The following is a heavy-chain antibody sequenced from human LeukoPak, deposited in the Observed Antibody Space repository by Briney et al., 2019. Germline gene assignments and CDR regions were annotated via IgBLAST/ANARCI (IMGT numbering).Heavy chain of an antibody. D-gene: IGHD4-11*01. CDR2: INQDGSEK. J-gene: IGHJ4*02. Sequence: GGSLRLSCAASGFTFSSYAMGWVRQAPGKGLEWVANINQDGSEKYYVDSVRGRFTISRDNAENSLYLQMNSLRAEDTAVYYCARTWMYSNYFRGQGTLVTVSS. CDR1: GFTFSSYA. CDR3: ARTWMYSNYF. V-gene: IGHV3-7*03.